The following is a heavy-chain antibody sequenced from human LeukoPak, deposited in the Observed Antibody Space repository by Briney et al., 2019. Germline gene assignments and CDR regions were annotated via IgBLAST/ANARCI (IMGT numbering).Heavy chain of an antibody. CDR2: ISSSSSTF. D-gene: IGHD3-10*01. J-gene: IGHJ6*02. CDR3: ARGGGSYAMDV. CDR1: GFIFSSYI. Sequence: GGSLRLSCEASGFIFSSYIMNWVRQAPGKGLEWLSYISSSSSTFNHADSVKGRFTISRDNAKNSLYLQMSSLRDEDTAIYYCARGGGSYAMDVWGQGTTVTVSS. V-gene: IGHV3-48*02.